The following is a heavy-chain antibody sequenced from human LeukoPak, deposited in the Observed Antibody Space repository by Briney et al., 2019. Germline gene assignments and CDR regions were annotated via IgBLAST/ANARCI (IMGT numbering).Heavy chain of an antibody. V-gene: IGHV1-18*01. CDR1: GYTFTSYG. D-gene: IGHD6-13*01. CDR3: ARDRWQQLSLGWFDP. Sequence: ASVKVSCKASGYTFTSYGISWVRQAPGQGLEWVGWISAYNGNTNYAQKLQGRVTMTTDTSTSTAYMELRSLRSDDTAVYYCARDRWQQLSLGWFDPWGQGTLVTVSS. CDR2: ISAYNGNT. J-gene: IGHJ5*02.